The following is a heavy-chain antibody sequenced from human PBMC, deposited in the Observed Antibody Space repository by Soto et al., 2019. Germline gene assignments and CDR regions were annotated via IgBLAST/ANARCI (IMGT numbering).Heavy chain of an antibody. D-gene: IGHD3-3*01. CDR1: GFTLSRYA. CDR2: ISYDGTNK. Sequence: QVQLVESGGGVVQPGRSLRLSCVASGFTLSRYAMHWVRQAPGKGLEWVAVISYDGTNKYYADSVKGRFTFSSXNSXXXXXXXXXXXXXXXXXXXXXAXXGXEEYDFWGRGMDVWGQGTTVTVSS. V-gene: IGHV3-30-3*01. J-gene: IGHJ6*02. CDR3: AXXGXEEYDFWGRGMDV.